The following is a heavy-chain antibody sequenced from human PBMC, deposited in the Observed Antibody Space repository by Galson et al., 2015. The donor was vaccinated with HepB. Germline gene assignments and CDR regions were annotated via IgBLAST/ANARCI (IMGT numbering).Heavy chain of an antibody. D-gene: IGHD1-26*01. J-gene: IGHJ4*02. V-gene: IGHV3-21*01. Sequence: SLRLSCAASGFTFSSYSMNWVRQAPGKGLEWVSSISSSSSYIYYADSVKGRFTISGDNAKNSLYLQMNSLRAEDTAVYYCARDGQMGEGINFDYWGQGTLVTVSS. CDR1: GFTFSSYS. CDR2: ISSSSSYI. CDR3: ARDGQMGEGINFDY.